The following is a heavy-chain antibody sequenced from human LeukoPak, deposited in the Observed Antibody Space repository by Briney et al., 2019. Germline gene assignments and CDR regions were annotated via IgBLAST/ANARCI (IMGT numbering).Heavy chain of an antibody. D-gene: IGHD1-26*01. V-gene: IGHV3-48*03. J-gene: IGHJ4*02. CDR1: GFTFSSYE. CDR3: ARESGSYYVFDY. Sequence: GGSLRLSCAASGFTFSSYEMNWVRQAPGKGLEWVSYISSSGSTIYYADSVKGRFTISRDNAKNSLYLQMNSLRAEDTAVYYCARESGSYYVFDYWGQGTLVTVPS. CDR2: ISSSGSTI.